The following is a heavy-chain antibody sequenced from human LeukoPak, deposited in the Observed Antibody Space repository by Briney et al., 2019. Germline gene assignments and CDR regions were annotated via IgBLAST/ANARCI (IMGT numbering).Heavy chain of an antibody. D-gene: IGHD2-15*01. Sequence: PGGSLRLSCAASGFAFSTYAMSWVRQAPGRGLEWVSAISGSGGSTYYADSVKGRLTISRDNSKNTLYLQMNSLRAEDTAVYYCAKDSYSGGSCHDYWGQGTLVTVSS. CDR1: GFAFSTYA. CDR2: ISGSGGST. CDR3: AKDSYSGGSCHDY. J-gene: IGHJ4*02. V-gene: IGHV3-23*01.